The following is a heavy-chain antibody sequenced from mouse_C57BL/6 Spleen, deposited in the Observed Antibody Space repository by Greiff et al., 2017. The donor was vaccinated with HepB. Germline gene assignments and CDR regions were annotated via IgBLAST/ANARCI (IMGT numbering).Heavy chain of an antibody. D-gene: IGHD3-3*01. J-gene: IGHJ2*01. CDR1: GFTFSDYG. Sequence: EVMLVESGGGLVKPGGSLKLSCAASGFTFSDYGMHWVRQAPEKGLEWVAYISGGSSTIYYADTVKGRFTISRDNAKNTLFLQMTSLRSEDTAMYYCARGDTRDYWGQGTTLTVSS. CDR2: ISGGSSTI. V-gene: IGHV5-17*01. CDR3: ARGDTRDY.